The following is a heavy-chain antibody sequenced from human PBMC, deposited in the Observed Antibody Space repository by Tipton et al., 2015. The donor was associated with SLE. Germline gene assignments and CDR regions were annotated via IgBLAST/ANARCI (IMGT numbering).Heavy chain of an antibody. Sequence: TLSLTCTVSGGSISSSSYYWGWIRQPPGKGLEWIGSIYHSGSTYYNPSLKSRVTISVDTSKNQFSLKLSSVTAADTAVYYCARDPPYCGGDCPLDYWGQGTLVTVSS. D-gene: IGHD2-21*02. CDR3: ARDPPYCGGDCPLDY. CDR1: GGSISSSSYY. J-gene: IGHJ4*02. V-gene: IGHV4-39*07. CDR2: IYHSGST.